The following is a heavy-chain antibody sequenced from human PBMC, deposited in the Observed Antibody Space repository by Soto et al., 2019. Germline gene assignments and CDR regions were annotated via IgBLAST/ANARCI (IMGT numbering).Heavy chain of an antibody. Sequence: QVQLQESGPGLVKPSETLSLTCTVSGGSISSYYWSWIRQPPGKGLEWIGYIYYSGSTNYNPSLKSRVPISVDTSKNQFSLKLSSVTAADTAVYYCARLVGATDRVVGNWFDPWGQGTLVTVSS. CDR1: GGSISSYY. D-gene: IGHD1-26*01. J-gene: IGHJ5*02. CDR3: ARLVGATDRVVGNWFDP. V-gene: IGHV4-59*08. CDR2: IYYSGST.